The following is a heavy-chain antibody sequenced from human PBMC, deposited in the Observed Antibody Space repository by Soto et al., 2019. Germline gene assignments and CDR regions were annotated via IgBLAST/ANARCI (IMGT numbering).Heavy chain of an antibody. Sequence: QVQLVQSGAEVKKPGASVKVSCKASGYTFASYAISWMRHAPGPGLEWMGWISAYNGNTNSAQKLQGRVTMTTDTSTSSDYMAMRSLSSGETAVYYCARARAPADYGGKVSLVTVSS. CDR1: GYTFASYA. D-gene: IGHD2-2*01. J-gene: IGHJ4*02. CDR2: ISAYNGNT. CDR3: ARARAPADY. V-gene: IGHV1-18*01.